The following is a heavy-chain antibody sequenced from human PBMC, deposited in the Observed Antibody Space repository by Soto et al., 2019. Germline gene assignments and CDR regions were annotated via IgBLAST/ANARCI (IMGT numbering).Heavy chain of an antibody. CDR2: IYYGGCT. CDR1: GGSISSGGYY. J-gene: IGHJ5*02. CDR3: AGRGVEQQLAPNWFDP. D-gene: IGHD6-13*01. V-gene: IGHV4-31*03. Sequence: QVQLQESGPGLVKPSQTLSLTCTVSGGSISSGGYYWSWIRQHPGKGLEWIGYIYYGGCTYYNPFHQSRVTMAVDTSTNQISQKLWSVTAADTAVYYCAGRGVEQQLAPNWFDPWGQGTLVTVSS.